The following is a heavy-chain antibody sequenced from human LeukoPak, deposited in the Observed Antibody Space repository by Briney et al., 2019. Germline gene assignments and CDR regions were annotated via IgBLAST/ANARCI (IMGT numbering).Heavy chain of an antibody. Sequence: PGGSLRLSCAASGFIFSTYTMNWVRQAPGKGLEWVSSISSSSNYIYYADSVKGRFTISRDNAKNSLYLQMNSLRAEDTAVYYCARDVRVGAPPFDYWGQGTLVTVSS. J-gene: IGHJ4*02. CDR3: ARDVRVGAPPFDY. D-gene: IGHD3-10*02. CDR2: ISSSSNYI. CDR1: GFIFSTYT. V-gene: IGHV3-21*01.